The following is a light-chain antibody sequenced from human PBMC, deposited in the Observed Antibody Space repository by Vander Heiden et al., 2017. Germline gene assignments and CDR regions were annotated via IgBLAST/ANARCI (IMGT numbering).Light chain of an antibody. J-gene: IGKJ3*01. V-gene: IGKV3-11*01. CDR1: RSINNY. Sequence: EIVLTQSSATLSLSPGERATLSCRASRSINNYLAWYQQKPGQAPRLLIYDASNRATGIPARFSGSGSGTDFSLTISSLEPEDFAVYYCQQRYNWPPVTFGPGTKVDIK. CDR2: DAS. CDR3: QQRYNWPPVT.